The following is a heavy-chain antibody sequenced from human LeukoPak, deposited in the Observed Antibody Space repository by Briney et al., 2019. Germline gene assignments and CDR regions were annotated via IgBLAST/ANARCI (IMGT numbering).Heavy chain of an antibody. D-gene: IGHD3-9*01. CDR1: GGTFSSYA. CDR3: ARVNYDILTGYKYYYYYGMDV. J-gene: IGHJ6*04. V-gene: IGHV1-69*13. Sequence: SVKVSCKASGGTFSSYAISWVRQAPGQGLEWMGGIIPIFGTANYAQKFQGRVTITADESTSTVYMELSSLRSEDTAVYYCARVNYDILTGYKYYYYYGMDVWGKGTTVTVSS. CDR2: IIPIFGTA.